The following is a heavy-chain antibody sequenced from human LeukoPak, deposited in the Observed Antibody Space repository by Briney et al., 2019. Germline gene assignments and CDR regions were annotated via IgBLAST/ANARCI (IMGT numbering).Heavy chain of an antibody. CDR2: IIPIYGTA. D-gene: IGHD3-16*02. CDR1: GGTFSSYA. V-gene: IGHV1-69*13. CDR3: ARDRGDYDYVWGSYRPTAFDY. J-gene: IGHJ4*02. Sequence: ASVKVSCKASGGTFSSYAISWVRQAPGQGLEWMGGIIPIYGTANYAQKFQGRVTITADESTSTAYMELSSLRSEDTAVYYCARDRGDYDYVWGSYRPTAFDYWGQGTLVTVSS.